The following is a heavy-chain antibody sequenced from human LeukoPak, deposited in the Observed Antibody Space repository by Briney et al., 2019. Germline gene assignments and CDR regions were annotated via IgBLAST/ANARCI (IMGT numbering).Heavy chain of an antibody. CDR1: VDSLTLYF. D-gene: IGHD3-10*01. J-gene: IGHJ3*02. CDR2: ISQSGSA. V-gene: IGHV4-59*01. CDR3: ARDLCIAYYQRTGYDPFDI. Sequence: SETLCLTRAFSVDSLTLYFSSCVPEPPGKGLEWMVYISQSGSAKYNTSLRSRVTLSVDTSMNQLSLRLTSVTAADTADYYCARDLCIAYYQRTGYDPFDIWGRGTLVTVSS.